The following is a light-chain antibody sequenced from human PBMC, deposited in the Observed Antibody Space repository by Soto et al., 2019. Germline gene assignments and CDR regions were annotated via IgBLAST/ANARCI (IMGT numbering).Light chain of an antibody. J-gene: IGLJ2*01. CDR3: VTWESSLSAVV. CDR1: SSNIGKNY. CDR2: DND. Sequence: QAVVTQPPSVSAAPGQKVTISCSGSSSNIGKNYVSWYQQLPETAPKLLIYDNDKRPSGIPDRFSGSKSGTSATLGITGLQTGDEADYYCVTWESSLSAVVFGGGTKLTVL. V-gene: IGLV1-51*01.